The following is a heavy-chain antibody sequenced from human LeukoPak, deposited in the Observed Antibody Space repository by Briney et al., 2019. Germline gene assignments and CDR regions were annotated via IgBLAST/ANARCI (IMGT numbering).Heavy chain of an antibody. J-gene: IGHJ3*02. Sequence: SETLSLTCTVSGGSINAYYWSWIRQPPGKGLEWIAYVRDNGENNYNPSLKSRVAISVDTANNQISLRLNFVTAADTAIYYCARQPANPAAFDIWGLGTIVTFSS. CDR1: GGSINAYY. CDR3: ARQPANPAAFDI. D-gene: IGHD2-2*01. CDR2: VRDNGEN. V-gene: IGHV4-59*08.